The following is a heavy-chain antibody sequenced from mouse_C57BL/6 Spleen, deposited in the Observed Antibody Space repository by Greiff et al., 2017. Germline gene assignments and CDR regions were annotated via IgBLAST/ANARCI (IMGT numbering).Heavy chain of an antibody. Sequence: VQLQESGAELVRPGASVTLSCKASGYTFTDYEMHWVKQTPVHGLEWIGAIDPETGGTAYNQKFKGKAILTADKSSSTAYMELRSLTSEDSAVYYYTRRSNYAWFAYWGQGTLVTVSA. V-gene: IGHV1-15*01. CDR2: IDPETGGT. D-gene: IGHD2-5*01. CDR1: GYTFTDYE. J-gene: IGHJ3*01. CDR3: TRRSNYAWFAY.